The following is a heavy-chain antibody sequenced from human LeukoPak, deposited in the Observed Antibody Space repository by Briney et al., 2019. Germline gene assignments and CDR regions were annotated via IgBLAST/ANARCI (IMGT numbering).Heavy chain of an antibody. J-gene: IGHJ4*02. CDR1: GGSFSGYY. CDR2: INHSGSA. V-gene: IGHV4-34*01. Sequence: SETLSLTCAVYGGSFSGYYWSWIRQPPGKGLEWIGEINHSGSANYNPSLKSRVTISVDTSKNQSSLKLSSVTAADTAVYYCARRRYYYDSSGYYPYYFDYWGQGTLVTVSS. D-gene: IGHD3-22*01. CDR3: ARRRYYYDSSGYYPYYFDY.